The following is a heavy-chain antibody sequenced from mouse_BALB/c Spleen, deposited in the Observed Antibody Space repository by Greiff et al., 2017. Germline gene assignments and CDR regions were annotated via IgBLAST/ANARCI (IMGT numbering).Heavy chain of an antibody. Sequence: EVNVVESGGGLVQPGGSRKLSCAASGFTFSSFGMHWVRQAPEKGLEWVAYISSGSSTIYYADTVKGRFTISRDNPKNTLFLQMTSLRSEDTAMYYCARDDYYAMDYWGQGTSVTVSS. V-gene: IGHV5-17*02. CDR1: GFTFSSFG. CDR2: ISSGSSTI. J-gene: IGHJ4*01. CDR3: ARDDYYAMDY.